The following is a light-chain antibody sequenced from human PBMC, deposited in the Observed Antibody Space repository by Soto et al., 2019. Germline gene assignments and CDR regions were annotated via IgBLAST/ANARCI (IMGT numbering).Light chain of an antibody. V-gene: IGKV1-39*01. Sequence: DIQLTQSPSSLSASVGDRVTITCRASQPISTFLNWYQHKPGTAPKLLIFAASTLQSGVPSRFSGSGSGTDFTLTISSVQPEDFAAYLCQQSYNTPYTFAQGTKLEIK. J-gene: IGKJ2*01. CDR2: AAS. CDR3: QQSYNTPYT. CDR1: QPISTF.